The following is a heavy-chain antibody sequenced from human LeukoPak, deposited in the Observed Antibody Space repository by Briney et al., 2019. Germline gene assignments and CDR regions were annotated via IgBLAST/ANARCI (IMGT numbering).Heavy chain of an antibody. Sequence: GGSLRLSCAASGFTFSSYAMHWVRQAPGKGLERVAVISYDGSNKCYADSVKGRFTISRDNSKNTLYLQMDSLRAEDTAVYYCARSRSPIPMVRGVISSVWGQGTLVTVSS. CDR1: GFTFSSYA. J-gene: IGHJ4*02. CDR2: ISYDGSNK. V-gene: IGHV3-30-3*01. D-gene: IGHD3-10*01. CDR3: ARSRSPIPMVRGVISSV.